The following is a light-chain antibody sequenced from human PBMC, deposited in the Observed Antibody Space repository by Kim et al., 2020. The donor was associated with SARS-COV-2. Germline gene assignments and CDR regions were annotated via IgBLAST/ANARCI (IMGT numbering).Light chain of an antibody. J-gene: IGLJ3*02. V-gene: IGLV10-54*01. CDR1: SSNVGNEG. Sequence: QAGLTQSPSVSKGLRQTATLTCTGSSSNVGNEGAAWLQQHQGHPPKLLSYRNNNRPSGISERLSASRSGNTASLTISGLQPEDEADYYCTAWDSSLSAWVFGGGTKVTVL. CDR3: TAWDSSLSAWV. CDR2: RNN.